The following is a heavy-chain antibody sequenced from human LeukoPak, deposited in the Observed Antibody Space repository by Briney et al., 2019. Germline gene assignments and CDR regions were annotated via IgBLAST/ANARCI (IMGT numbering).Heavy chain of an antibody. V-gene: IGHV4-4*07. D-gene: IGHD6-13*01. CDR1: GGSISSYY. CDR3: ARDGYQQQLLYSDY. J-gene: IGHJ4*02. Sequence: SETLSLTCTVSGGSISSYYWSWIRQPAGKGLEWIGRIYTSGSTNYNPSLKSRVTMSVDTSKNQFSLKLSSVTAADTAVYYCARDGYQQQLLYSDYWGQGTLVTVSS. CDR2: IYTSGST.